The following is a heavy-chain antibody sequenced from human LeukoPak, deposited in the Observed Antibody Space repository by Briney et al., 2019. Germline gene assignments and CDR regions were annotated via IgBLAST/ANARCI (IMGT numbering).Heavy chain of an antibody. V-gene: IGHV3-74*01. D-gene: IGHD4-23*01. Sequence: PGGSLKLSCAASGFTFSGSAMHWVRQPPGRGLVWLARINPDDKSTSYADSVKGRFTISIDDAKEALFLQMNSLTAEDTAVYYCLTIVETPIDAFDIWGQGAMVTVSS. CDR1: GFTFSGSA. CDR2: INPDDKST. CDR3: LTIVETPIDAFDI. J-gene: IGHJ3*02.